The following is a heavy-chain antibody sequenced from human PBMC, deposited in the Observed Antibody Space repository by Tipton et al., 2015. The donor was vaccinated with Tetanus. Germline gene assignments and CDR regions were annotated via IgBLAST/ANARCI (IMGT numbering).Heavy chain of an antibody. J-gene: IGHJ6*03. V-gene: IGHV4-59*01. CDR2: VHYSGST. D-gene: IGHD3-3*01. Sequence: LRLSCTVSGGSISSYYWTWIRQPPGRGLEWIGYVHYSGSTNYSPSLRSRVTISLDTSKNQFSLTLKSVTAADTAVYYCARTTGFFPYYYYMDVWGKGTTVIVSS. CDR1: GGSISSYY. CDR3: ARTTGFFPYYYYMDV.